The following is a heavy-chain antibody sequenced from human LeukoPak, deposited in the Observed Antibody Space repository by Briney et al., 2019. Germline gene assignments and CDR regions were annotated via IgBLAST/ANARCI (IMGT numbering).Heavy chain of an antibody. V-gene: IGHV3-53*01. CDR1: GFTVSSNY. CDR2: IYSGGST. D-gene: IGHD5-18*01. CDR3: ARDGTINRNTAMSLGRRGAFDI. J-gene: IGHJ3*02. Sequence: PGGSLRLSCAASGFTVSSNYMSWVRQAPGKGLEWVSVIYSGGSTYYADSVKGRFTISRDNSKNTLYLQMNSLRAEDTAVYYCARDGTINRNTAMSLGRRGAFDIWGQGTMVTVSS.